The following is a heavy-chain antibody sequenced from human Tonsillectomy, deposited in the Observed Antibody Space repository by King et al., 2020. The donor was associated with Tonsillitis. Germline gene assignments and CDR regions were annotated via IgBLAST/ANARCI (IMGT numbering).Heavy chain of an antibody. D-gene: IGHD2-15*01. V-gene: IGHV3-7*01. CDR1: GFTFSSYW. Sequence: VQLVESGGGLVQPGGSLRLSCAASGFTFSSYWMSWVRQAPGKGLEWGANIKQDGSEKYYVDSVKGRFTISRDNAKNSLYLQMNSLRAEDTAVYYCAREGRLFCSGGSCYSRWFDPWGQGTLVTVSS. CDR2: IKQDGSEK. CDR3: AREGRLFCSGGSCYSRWFDP. J-gene: IGHJ5*02.